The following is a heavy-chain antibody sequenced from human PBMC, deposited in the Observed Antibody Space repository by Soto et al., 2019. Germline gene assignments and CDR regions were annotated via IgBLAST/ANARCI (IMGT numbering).Heavy chain of an antibody. J-gene: IGHJ5*02. CDR1: GGTFSSYA. CDR2: IIPIFGTA. Sequence: QVQLVQSGAEVKKPGSSVKVSCKASGGTFSSYAISWVRQAPGQGLEWMGGIIPIFGTANYAQKFQGRVTITADESTSTAYMERSSLRSEDTAVYYCASAAKGPYSYGQPYNWFDPWGQGTLVTVSS. CDR3: ASAAKGPYSYGQPYNWFDP. V-gene: IGHV1-69*01. D-gene: IGHD5-18*01.